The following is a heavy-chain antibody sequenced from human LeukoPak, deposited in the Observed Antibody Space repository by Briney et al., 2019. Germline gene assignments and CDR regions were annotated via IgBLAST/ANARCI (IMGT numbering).Heavy chain of an antibody. V-gene: IGHV3-66*01. J-gene: IGHJ4*02. CDR2: IYSGGSS. CDR3: ARGMGGYGGYDY. CDR1: GFTFSSYA. Sequence: GGSLRLSCGASGFTFSSYAMSWVRQAPGKGLEWVSVIYSGGSSYYADSVKGRFTISRDNSKNTVYLQMNSLRVEDTAVYYCARGMGGYGGYDYWGQGTLVTVSS. D-gene: IGHD5-12*01.